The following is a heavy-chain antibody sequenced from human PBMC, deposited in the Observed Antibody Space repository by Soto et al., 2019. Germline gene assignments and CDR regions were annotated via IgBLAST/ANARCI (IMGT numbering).Heavy chain of an antibody. Sequence: EVHLLESGGGLVQPGGSLRLSCEASGFPFGNYHMSWVRQAPGKGLEWVAGISAGGDGTTYADSVKGRFTISRDNSRNTLYLQMNSLRVDDNSLYYCAKEPRLQLAYWGQGTLVTVSS. CDR3: AKEPRLQLAY. V-gene: IGHV3-23*01. CDR2: ISAGGDGT. D-gene: IGHD1-1*01. J-gene: IGHJ4*01. CDR1: GFPFGNYH.